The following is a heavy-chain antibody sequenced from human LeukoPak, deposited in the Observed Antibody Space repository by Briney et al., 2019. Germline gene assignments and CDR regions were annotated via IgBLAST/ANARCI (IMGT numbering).Heavy chain of an antibody. Sequence: SGGSLRLSCAASGFTFIGSAMHWVRQASGKGLEWVGRIRSKANSYATAYAASVKGRFTISRDDSKNTAYLQMNRLKTEDTAVYYCTSSGYSGYDLGYWGQGTLVTVSS. CDR3: TSSGYSGYDLGY. J-gene: IGHJ4*02. CDR1: GFTFIGSA. V-gene: IGHV3-73*01. CDR2: IRSKANSYAT. D-gene: IGHD5-12*01.